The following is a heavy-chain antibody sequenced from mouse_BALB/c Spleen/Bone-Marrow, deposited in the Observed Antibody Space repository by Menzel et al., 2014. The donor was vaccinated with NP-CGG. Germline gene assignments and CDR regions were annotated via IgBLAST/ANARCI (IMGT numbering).Heavy chain of an antibody. CDR2: IWAGGST. V-gene: IGHV2-9*02. Sequence: QVQLKESGPGLVAPSQSLSIPCTVSGFSLTSYGVHWVRQPPGKGLEWLGVIWAGGSTNYNSALMSRLSISKDNSKSQVFLKMNSLQTDDTAMYYCARGYYYGSTYYYAMDYWGQGTSVTVSS. D-gene: IGHD1-1*01. CDR3: ARGYYYGSTYYYAMDY. J-gene: IGHJ4*01. CDR1: GFSLTSYG.